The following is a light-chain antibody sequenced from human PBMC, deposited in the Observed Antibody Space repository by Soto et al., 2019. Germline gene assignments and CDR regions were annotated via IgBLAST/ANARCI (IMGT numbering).Light chain of an antibody. J-gene: IGKJ4*01. CDR2: LGS. V-gene: IGKV2-28*01. CDR3: MQALQTPLT. Sequence: DIVMTQSPLSLPVTPGEPASISCRSSQSLLHSNGYNYLDWYLQKPGQSPQLLIYLGSNRASGVPDRFSGSGSGTDFTLKINRVEAEDVGVYYCMQALQTPLTFGGGTKVDIK. CDR1: QSLLHSNGYNY.